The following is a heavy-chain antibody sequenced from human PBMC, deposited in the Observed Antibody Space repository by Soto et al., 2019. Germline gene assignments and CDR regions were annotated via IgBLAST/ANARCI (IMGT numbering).Heavy chain of an antibody. D-gene: IGHD5-18*01. J-gene: IGHJ6*03. CDR1: GGSFSGYY. CDR3: AREIGDTAMVMYMDV. Sequence: SETLSLTCAVYGGSFSGYYWSWIRQPPGKGLEWIGEINHSGSTNYNPSLKSRVTISVDTSKNQFSLKLSSVTAADTAVYYCAREIGDTAMVMYMDVWGKGTTVTVSS. V-gene: IGHV4-34*01. CDR2: INHSGST.